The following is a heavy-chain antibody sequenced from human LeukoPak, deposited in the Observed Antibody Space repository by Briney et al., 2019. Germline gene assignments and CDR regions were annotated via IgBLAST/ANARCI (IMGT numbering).Heavy chain of an antibody. CDR3: ARGYSSGYHYFDL. CDR2: ISSGGTT. V-gene: IGHV3-66*01. J-gene: IGHJ4*02. CDR1: GFTVSTNY. D-gene: IGHD5-18*01. Sequence: GGYLRRSCAASGFTVSTNYMSWIRQAPGKGLEWVSVISSGGTTYYADSVTGRFTISRDNSKNTLYLQMNSLRAEDTAVYYCARGYSSGYHYFDLWGQGTLVTVSS.